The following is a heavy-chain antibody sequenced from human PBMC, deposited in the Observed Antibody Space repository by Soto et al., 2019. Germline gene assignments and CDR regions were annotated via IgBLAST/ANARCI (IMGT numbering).Heavy chain of an antibody. CDR1: GYTFTSYA. CDR2: INTNTGNP. V-gene: IGHV7-4-1*01. CDR3: ARVDSGYDFTLLYYYYGMDV. J-gene: IGHJ6*02. D-gene: IGHD5-12*01. Sequence: ASVKVSCKASGYTFTSYAMNWVRQAPGQGLEWMGWINTNTGNPTYAQGFTGRFVFSLDTSVSTAYLQICSLKAEDTAVYYCARVDSGYDFTLLYYYYGMDVWGQGTTVTVSS.